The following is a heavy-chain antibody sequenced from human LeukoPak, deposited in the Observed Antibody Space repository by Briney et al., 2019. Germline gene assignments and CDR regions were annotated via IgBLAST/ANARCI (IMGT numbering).Heavy chain of an antibody. D-gene: IGHD5-18*01. CDR2: IYYSGST. CDR3: ARERRGYSQWYFDY. V-gene: IGHV4-59*01. CDR1: GGPISSYY. J-gene: IGHJ4*02. Sequence: SETLSLTCTVSGGPISSYYWSWLRQPPGKGLEWIGNIYYSGSTDYTPSLKSRVTISVDTSKKQFTLKLSSVTAADTAVYYCARERRGYSQWYFDYWGQGTLVTVSS.